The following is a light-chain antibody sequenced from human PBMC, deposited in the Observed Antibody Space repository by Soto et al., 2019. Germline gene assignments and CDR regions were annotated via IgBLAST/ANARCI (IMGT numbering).Light chain of an antibody. CDR3: CSYTTTSTLV. CDR1: SSDVGSYNY. Sequence: QSALTQPRSVSGSPGQSVTISCTGTSSDVGSYNYVSWYQHHPGKAPKLMIYDVSKRPSGVPDRFSGSKSGNTASLTISGLQAEDEADYYCCSYTTTSTLVFGGGTKVTVL. V-gene: IGLV2-11*01. CDR2: DVS. J-gene: IGLJ2*01.